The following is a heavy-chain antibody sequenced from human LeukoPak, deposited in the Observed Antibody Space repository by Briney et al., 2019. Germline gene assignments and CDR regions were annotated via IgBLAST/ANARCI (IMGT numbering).Heavy chain of an antibody. V-gene: IGHV4-4*09. CDR2: IYNSGNT. CDR3: ASTLSTTSYVGFFDS. CDR1: GGSINGYY. D-gene: IGHD1-1*01. J-gene: IGHJ4*02. Sequence: NTSETLSLTCTVSGGSINGYYWSWLRQPPGKGLEWIGFIYNSGNTRYNPSLGSRVTISEDTSKDQFSLKLISVTAADTALYYCASTLSTTSYVGFFDSWGQGTLVTVSS.